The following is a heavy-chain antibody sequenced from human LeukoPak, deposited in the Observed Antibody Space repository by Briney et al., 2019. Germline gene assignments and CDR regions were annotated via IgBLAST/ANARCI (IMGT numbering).Heavy chain of an antibody. V-gene: IGHV1-3*01. Sequence: ASVKVSCKASGYTFTSYAMQWVRQAPGQRLEWMGWINAGNGNTKYSQKFQGRVTITRDTSASTAYMELSSLRSEDTAVYYCARAYGDYRNDAFDIWGQGTMVTVSS. D-gene: IGHD4-17*01. CDR2: INAGNGNT. J-gene: IGHJ3*02. CDR1: GYTFTSYA. CDR3: ARAYGDYRNDAFDI.